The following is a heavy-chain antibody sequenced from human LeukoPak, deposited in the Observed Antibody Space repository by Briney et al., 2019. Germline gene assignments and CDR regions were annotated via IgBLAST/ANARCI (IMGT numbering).Heavy chain of an antibody. Sequence: GGSLRLSCAASGFTFSSCEMNWVRQAPGKGLEWVSYISSSGSTIYYADSVKGRFTISRDNAKNSLYLQMNSLRAEDTAVYYCARDPGDYYFDYWGQGTLVTVSS. V-gene: IGHV3-48*03. D-gene: IGHD3-3*01. J-gene: IGHJ4*02. CDR1: GFTFSSCE. CDR2: ISSSGSTI. CDR3: ARDPGDYYFDY.